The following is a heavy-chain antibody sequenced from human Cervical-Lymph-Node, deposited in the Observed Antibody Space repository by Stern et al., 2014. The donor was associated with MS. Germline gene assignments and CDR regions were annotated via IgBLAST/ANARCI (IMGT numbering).Heavy chain of an antibody. CDR3: ARQTTAWASDV. Sequence: EVQLLQSGAELIRPGESLKISCKGSGYKFSIYWIAWVRQMPGKGLEWRGIIYPGDSKTRYSPSFQGQVTMSADKSTSTAYLQWSSLNASDTAMYFCARQTTAWASDVWGQGTLVTVSS. CDR1: GYKFSIYW. J-gene: IGHJ4*02. D-gene: IGHD1-14*01. CDR2: IYPGDSKT. V-gene: IGHV5-51*01.